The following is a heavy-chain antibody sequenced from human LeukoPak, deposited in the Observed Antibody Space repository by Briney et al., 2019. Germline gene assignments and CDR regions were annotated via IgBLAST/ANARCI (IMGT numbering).Heavy chain of an antibody. CDR2: INPNSGGT. Sequence: ASVKVSCKASGYTFTGYYMHWVRQAPGQGLEWMGCINPNSGGTNYAQKFQGRVTMTRDTSISTAYMELSRLRSDDTAVYYCARDQSTRKPDYYYMDVWGKGTTVTVSS. V-gene: IGHV1-2*02. CDR1: GYTFTGYY. D-gene: IGHD1-14*01. CDR3: ARDQSTRKPDYYYMDV. J-gene: IGHJ6*03.